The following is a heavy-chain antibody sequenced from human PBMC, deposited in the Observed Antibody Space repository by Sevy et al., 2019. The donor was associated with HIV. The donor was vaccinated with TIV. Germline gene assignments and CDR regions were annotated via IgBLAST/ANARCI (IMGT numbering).Heavy chain of an antibody. CDR2: IRNDGSTK. D-gene: IGHD4-17*01. V-gene: IGHV3-30*02. CDR1: GFIFSSYG. J-gene: IGHJ6*02. Sequence: GGSLRLSCAASGFIFSSYGMHWVRQAPGKGLEWVTFIRNDGSTKYYADSVRGRFTISRDNSKRTVYLQMSRLRPEDTAVYYCAKAPLPAVTTSYGMDVWGQGTTVTVSS. CDR3: AKAPLPAVTTSYGMDV.